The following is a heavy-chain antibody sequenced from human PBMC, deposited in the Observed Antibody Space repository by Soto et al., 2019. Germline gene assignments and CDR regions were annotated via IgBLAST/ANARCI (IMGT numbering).Heavy chain of an antibody. CDR3: AHRKKTVIVATYFDY. V-gene: IGHV2-5*02. Sequence: QITLRESGPALVKPTQTLTLTCTFSGFSLTTSGEGVGWIRQPPGKAPEWLALIYWDDDMRYSPSLKNRLTISGDTSRSQGVLTMTNMDPVDTATYYCAHRKKTVIVATYFDYWGQGTLVTVSS. CDR2: IYWDDDM. CDR1: GFSLTTSGEG. D-gene: IGHD1-1*01. J-gene: IGHJ4*02.